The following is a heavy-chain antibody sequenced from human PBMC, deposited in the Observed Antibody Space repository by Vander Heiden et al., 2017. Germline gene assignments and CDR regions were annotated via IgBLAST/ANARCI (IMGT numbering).Heavy chain of an antibody. CDR2: SSGSGSSA. V-gene: IGHV3-23*01. CDR3: AKDLAGENVY. D-gene: IGHD3-10*01. J-gene: IGHJ4*02. CDR1: GFTFSSYP. Sequence: EVQLLESGGGLAQPGGSLRLSCAGSGFTFSSYPLTWVRQAPGKGREWVSASSGSGSSAYYADSVKGRFTISRDNSKNTLYLPMNSMRAEDTALDDCAKDLAGENVYGGQGTLGTGSS.